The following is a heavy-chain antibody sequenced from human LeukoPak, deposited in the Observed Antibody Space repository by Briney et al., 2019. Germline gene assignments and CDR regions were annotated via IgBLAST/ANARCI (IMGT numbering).Heavy chain of an antibody. V-gene: IGHV3-30*02. Sequence: GGSLRLSCAASGFTFSSYGMHWVRQAPGKGLEWVAFIRYDGSNKYYADSVKGRFTISRDNSKNTLYLQMNSLRAEDTAVYYCARELAGHYYGSGSSFDYWGQGTLVTVSS. CDR2: IRYDGSNK. CDR1: GFTFSSYG. D-gene: IGHD3-10*01. CDR3: ARELAGHYYGSGSSFDY. J-gene: IGHJ4*02.